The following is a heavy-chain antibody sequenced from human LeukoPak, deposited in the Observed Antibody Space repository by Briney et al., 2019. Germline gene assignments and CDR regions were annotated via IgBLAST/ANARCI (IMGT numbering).Heavy chain of an antibody. V-gene: IGHV1-2*02. CDR1: GYTFTGYY. CDR2: INPNSSGT. D-gene: IGHD3-10*01. J-gene: IGHJ4*02. CDR3: ARGESSDPIRGL. Sequence: ASVKVSRKASGYTFTGYYMHWVRHRPGQGLEWMGWINPNSSGTNYAQTFQGRVTMTRDTSISTAYMELSRLRSDDSAVYYCARGESSDPIRGLWGQGTLVTVSS.